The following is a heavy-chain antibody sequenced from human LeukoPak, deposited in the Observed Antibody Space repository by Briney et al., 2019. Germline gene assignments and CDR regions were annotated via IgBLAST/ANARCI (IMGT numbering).Heavy chain of an antibody. V-gene: IGHV3-23*01. J-gene: IGHJ4*02. D-gene: IGHD3-22*01. CDR1: GFTFSSYA. CDR2: ISGSGGST. CDR3: AKASGEGYYDSSGYYSFIDY. Sequence: PGGSLRLSCAASGFTFSSYAMSWVRQAPGKGLEWVSAISGSGGSTYYADSVKGRFTISRDNSKNTLYLQMNSLRAEDTAVYYCAKASGEGYYDSSGYYSFIDYWGQGTLVTVSS.